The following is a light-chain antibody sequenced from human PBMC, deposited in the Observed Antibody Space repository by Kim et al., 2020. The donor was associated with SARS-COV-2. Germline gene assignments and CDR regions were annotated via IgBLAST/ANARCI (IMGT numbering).Light chain of an antibody. CDR3: NSLDSSGNHIGV. CDR2: GKN. V-gene: IGLV3-19*01. Sequence: SSELTQDPAVSVALGQTVRITCQGDSLRSYYASWYQQKPGQAPVLVIYGKNNRPSGIPDRFSGSSSGNTASLTITGAQAEDEADYYCNSLDSSGNHIGVF. CDR1: SLRSYY. J-gene: IGLJ2*01.